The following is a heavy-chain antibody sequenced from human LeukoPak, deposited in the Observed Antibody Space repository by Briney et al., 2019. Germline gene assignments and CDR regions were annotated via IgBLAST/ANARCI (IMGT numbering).Heavy chain of an antibody. Sequence: SVKVSCKASGFTFTRSAMQWVRQARGQRLEWIGWIVVGSGNTNYAQKFQERVTITRDMSTSTAYMELSSLRSEDTAVYFCAAADYHDSSGYYPYAFHIWGQGTMVTVSS. D-gene: IGHD3-22*01. CDR3: AAADYHDSSGYYPYAFHI. CDR1: GFTFTRSA. CDR2: IVVGSGNT. V-gene: IGHV1-58*02. J-gene: IGHJ3*02.